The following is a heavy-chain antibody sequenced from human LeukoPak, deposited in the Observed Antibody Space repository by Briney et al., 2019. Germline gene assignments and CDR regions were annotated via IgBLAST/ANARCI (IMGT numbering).Heavy chain of an antibody. CDR1: GGSFSGYY. CDR3: ARDDFSLVGMDL. CDR2: IYYSGDT. D-gene: IGHD3-3*01. Sequence: SETLSLTCAVYGGSFSGYYWSWIRQPPGKGLQWIGGIYYSGDTYYNPSLKSRLTVSLDTSKNQFSLNLTSVTAADTAVYYCARDDFSLVGMDLWGKGTTVIVSS. V-gene: IGHV4-34*01. J-gene: IGHJ6*03.